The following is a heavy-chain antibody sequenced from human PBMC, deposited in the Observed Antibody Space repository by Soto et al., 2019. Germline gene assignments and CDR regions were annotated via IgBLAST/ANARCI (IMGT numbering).Heavy chain of an antibody. D-gene: IGHD2-21*01. Sequence: GGSLRLSCAASGFSFSNAWMNWVRQAPGKGLEWVGRIKSKTDGGTTDYAAPVKGRFTISRDDSKNTLYLQMNSLKTEDTAVYYCTTGLVKGRGAFDIWGQGTMVTVSS. CDR2: IKSKTDGGTT. CDR1: GFSFSNAW. V-gene: IGHV3-15*07. CDR3: TTGLVKGRGAFDI. J-gene: IGHJ3*02.